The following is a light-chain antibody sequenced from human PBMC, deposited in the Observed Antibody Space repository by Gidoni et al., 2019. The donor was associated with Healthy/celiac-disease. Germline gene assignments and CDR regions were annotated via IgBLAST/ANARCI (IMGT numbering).Light chain of an antibody. CDR2: DAS. J-gene: IGKJ2*04. CDR3: QQYDNLPMCS. V-gene: IGKV1-33*01. Sequence: DIQMTQSPSSLSASVGDRVTITCQASQDINNYLNWYQQKPGKDPKLLIYDASNLETGVPSRFSGSGSGTDFTFTISSLQPEDIATYYCQQYDNLPMCSFGQGTKLEIK. CDR1: QDINNY.